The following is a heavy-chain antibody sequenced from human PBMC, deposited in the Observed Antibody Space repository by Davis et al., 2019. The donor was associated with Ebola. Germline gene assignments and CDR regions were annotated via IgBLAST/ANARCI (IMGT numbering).Heavy chain of an antibody. Sequence: ASVKVSCKASGYTFTSYAMHWVRQAPGQRLEWMGWINAGNGNTKYSQKLQGRVTMTTDTSTSTAYMELRSLRSDDTAVYYCARGLLWFGELVDYWGQGTLVTVSS. CDR3: ARGLLWFGELVDY. CDR1: GYTFTSYA. D-gene: IGHD3-10*01. J-gene: IGHJ4*02. CDR2: INAGNGNT. V-gene: IGHV1-3*01.